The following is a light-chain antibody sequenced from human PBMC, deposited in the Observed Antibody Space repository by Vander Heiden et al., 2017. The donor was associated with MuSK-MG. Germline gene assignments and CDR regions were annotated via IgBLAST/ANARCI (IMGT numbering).Light chain of an antibody. Sequence: QSALTQPASVSGSPGQSITISCTGTTGDVGAYDFVSCYQHHPGKAPKLMIYDVSNRPSGVSNRFSGSKSGNTASLTISGLQPEDEAYYYCNSYTSSSTLVFGGGTKLTVL. J-gene: IGLJ3*02. V-gene: IGLV2-14*03. CDR3: NSYTSSSTLV. CDR1: TGDVGAYDF. CDR2: DVS.